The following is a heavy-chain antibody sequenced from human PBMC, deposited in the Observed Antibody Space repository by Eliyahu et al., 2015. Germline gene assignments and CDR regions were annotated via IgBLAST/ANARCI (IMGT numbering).Heavy chain of an antibody. D-gene: IGHD6-6*01. Sequence: QVQLQQSGPGLVKPSQTLSLTCAISGDSVPSSSXAWXWIRQSPSRGLEWLGRTYYRSQWYNDYEPSVKGRITINPDTSKNQFSLHLSSVTPEDTAVYYCARGGKEQLPRDYYYGLDVWGQGTTVTVSS. CDR3: ARGGKEQLPRDYYYGLDV. CDR2: TYYRSQWYN. J-gene: IGHJ6*02. V-gene: IGHV6-1*01. CDR1: GDSVPSSSXA.